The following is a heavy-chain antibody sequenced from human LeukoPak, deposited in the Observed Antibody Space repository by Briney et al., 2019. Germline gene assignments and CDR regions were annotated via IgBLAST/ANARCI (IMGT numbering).Heavy chain of an antibody. CDR3: AREIGPIQLHLWGSAFDY. V-gene: IGHV1-2*02. Sequence: ASVKVSCKASGYTFTGYYMHWVRQAPGQGLEWMGWINPNSGGTNYAQKFQGRVTMTRDTSTSTVYMDLSSLRSEDTAVYYCAREIGPIQLHLWGSAFDYWGQGTLVTVSS. CDR2: INPNSGGT. CDR1: GYTFTGYY. D-gene: IGHD5-18*01. J-gene: IGHJ4*02.